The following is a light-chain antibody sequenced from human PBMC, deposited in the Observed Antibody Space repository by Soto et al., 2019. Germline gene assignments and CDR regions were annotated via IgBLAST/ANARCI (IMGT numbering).Light chain of an antibody. CDR1: QSIRGN. CDR3: QQSYSRLIT. CDR2: AAS. V-gene: IGKV1-39*01. Sequence: DIQMTQSPPSLSASVGDIVTISCRASQSIRGNLHWYQHKPGKAPKLLIYAASSLQTGGPSRFSGSGSGTEFTLTIRGLQPEDFATYCYQQSYSRLITFGQGTLLEMK. J-gene: IGKJ5*01.